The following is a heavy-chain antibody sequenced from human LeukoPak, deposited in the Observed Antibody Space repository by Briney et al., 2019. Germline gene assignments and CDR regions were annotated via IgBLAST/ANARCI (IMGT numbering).Heavy chain of an antibody. CDR3: ARSMYYYDSSVPPAPPFDY. CDR1: GGSLSSYY. J-gene: IGHJ4*02. D-gene: IGHD3-22*01. V-gene: IGHV4-59*01. Sequence: SETLSLSCAVSGGSLSSYYRSWIRQPPGKGLEWSAYIFCSGITNYTPSLKSRVTISVDTSKKQFSLKLSSMSAADASVYYCARSMYYYDSSVPPAPPFDYWGQGTLVTVSS. CDR2: IFCSGIT.